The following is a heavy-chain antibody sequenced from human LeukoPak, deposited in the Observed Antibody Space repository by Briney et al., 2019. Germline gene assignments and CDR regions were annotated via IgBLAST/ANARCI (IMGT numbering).Heavy chain of an antibody. CDR2: IHYDGGNE. CDR3: ARGLPSSTRTYNRFDP. V-gene: IGHV3-30*02. Sequence: GGSLRLSCAASGLTFSTYGMHWVRQAPGKGLEWVAFIHYDGGNEYNGDSVKGRFTISRDNSKNTPYLQMNSLRPEDTAVYYCARGLPSSTRTYNRFDPWGPGTLVTVSS. CDR1: GLTFSTYG. J-gene: IGHJ5*02. D-gene: IGHD2-2*01.